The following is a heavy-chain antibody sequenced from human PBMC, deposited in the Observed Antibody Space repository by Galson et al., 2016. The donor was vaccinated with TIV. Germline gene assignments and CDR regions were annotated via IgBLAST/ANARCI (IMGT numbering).Heavy chain of an antibody. V-gene: IGHV4-39*01. Sequence: LSLTCTVSGGSISTSRYYWAWIRQPPGKGLEWIATIYYTGSTYYNPSLKSRVSISMDTPKNQFSLKLSSVTAADTAVYYCARRTHYDSSGYSDAFDIWGQGTMVPVSS. J-gene: IGHJ3*02. D-gene: IGHD3-22*01. CDR1: GGSISTSRYY. CDR3: ARRTHYDSSGYSDAFDI. CDR2: IYYTGST.